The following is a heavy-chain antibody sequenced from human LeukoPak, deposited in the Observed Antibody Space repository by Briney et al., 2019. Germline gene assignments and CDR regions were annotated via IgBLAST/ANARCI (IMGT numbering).Heavy chain of an antibody. Sequence: KPSETLSLTCTVSGGSISSYYWSWIRQPPGKGLEWIGSIYYSGSTYYNPSLKSRVTISVDTSKNQFSLKLSSVTAADTAVYYCARHEGLDFWSGYYTAGFDYWGQGTLVTVSS. D-gene: IGHD3-3*01. CDR2: IYYSGST. CDR3: ARHEGLDFWSGYYTAGFDY. J-gene: IGHJ4*02. V-gene: IGHV4-39*01. CDR1: GGSISSYY.